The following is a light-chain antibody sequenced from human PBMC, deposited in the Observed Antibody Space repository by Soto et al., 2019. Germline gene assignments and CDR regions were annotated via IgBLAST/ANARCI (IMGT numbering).Light chain of an antibody. V-gene: IGKV1-5*01. J-gene: IGKJ3*01. CDR1: QSISNW. CDR2: DVS. CDR3: QQYDPHHA. Sequence: EIQMTQSPSTLSASVGDRVTMTFRASQSISNWLAWYQQKPGKAPTLLIYDVSRLESGVPSRFSGSGSGTDLALTICTLPPADSVTYFGQQYDPHHAVGSGTKVDIK.